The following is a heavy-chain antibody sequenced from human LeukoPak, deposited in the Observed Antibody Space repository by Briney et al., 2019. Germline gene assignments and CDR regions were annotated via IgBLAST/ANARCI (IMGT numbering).Heavy chain of an antibody. Sequence: ASVKVSCKASGYTFINYAMHWVRQAPGQRLEWMGWINAGNGNTKYSQEFQGRVTITRDTSANTAYMELSSLRSEDVAVYYCARDRLEGYCSGGSCHSPLYYMDVWGKGTTVTVSS. V-gene: IGHV1-3*03. CDR1: GYTFINYA. D-gene: IGHD2-15*01. CDR2: INAGNGNT. J-gene: IGHJ6*03. CDR3: ARDRLEGYCSGGSCHSPLYYMDV.